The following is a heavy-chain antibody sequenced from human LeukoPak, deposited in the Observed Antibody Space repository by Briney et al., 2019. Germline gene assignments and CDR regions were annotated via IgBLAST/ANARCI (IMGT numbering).Heavy chain of an antibody. CDR1: GFSFSDFY. D-gene: IGHD1-26*01. Sequence: PGGSLRLSCAASGFSFSDFYMSWIRQAPGKGLEWISYISRSGSTIYHADSVKGRFTIPRDNFKKTMFLEMNSLRTEDTAVYHCAKDRWVGATDYFDYWGQGTQVTVST. CDR3: AKDRWVGATDYFDY. J-gene: IGHJ4*02. V-gene: IGHV3-11*04. CDR2: ISRSGSTI.